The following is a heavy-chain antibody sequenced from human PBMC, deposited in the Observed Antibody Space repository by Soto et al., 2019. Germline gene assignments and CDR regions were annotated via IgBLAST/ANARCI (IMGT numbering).Heavy chain of an antibody. CDR3: ARANMITFGGVIAPDAFDI. Sequence: QVQLVQSGAEVKKPGASVKVSCKASGYTFTSYDINWVRQATGQGLEWMGWMNPNSGNTGYAQKFQGRVTMTRNPSIRIAYMELSSLRSEDTAVYYCARANMITFGGVIAPDAFDIWGQGTMGTLSS. D-gene: IGHD3-16*02. J-gene: IGHJ3*02. CDR2: MNPNSGNT. CDR1: GYTFTSYD. V-gene: IGHV1-8*01.